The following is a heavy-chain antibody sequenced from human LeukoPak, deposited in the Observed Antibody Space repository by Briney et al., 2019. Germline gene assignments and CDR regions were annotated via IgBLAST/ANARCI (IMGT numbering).Heavy chain of an antibody. J-gene: IGHJ4*02. D-gene: IGHD6-19*01. CDR2: TYYRSKWFN. CDR3: AREKYSSGWYYFDY. CDR1: VESVSSNSAA. V-gene: IGHV6-1*01. Sequence: SQTLSLTFPFSVESVSSNSAAWDWIRQSRSRGLEWLGSTYYRSKWFNDYAVSVKSLININPKTSKNQCSLQLKSVTPEDTAVYYCAREKYSSGWYYFDYWGQGTLVTVSS.